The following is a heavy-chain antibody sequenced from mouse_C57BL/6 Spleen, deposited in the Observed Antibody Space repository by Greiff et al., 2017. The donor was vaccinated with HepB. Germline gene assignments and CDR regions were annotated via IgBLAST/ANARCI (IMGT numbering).Heavy chain of an antibody. J-gene: IGHJ2*01. V-gene: IGHV1-64*01. CDR3: ARSRITTVVDYFDY. D-gene: IGHD1-1*01. CDR2: IHPNSGST. CDR1: GYTFTSYW. Sequence: VQLQHPGAELVKPGASVKLSCKASGYTFTSYWMHWVKQRPGQGLEWIGMIHPNSGSTNYNEKFKSKATLTVDKSSSTAYMQLSSLTSEDSAVYYCARSRITTVVDYFDYWGQGTTLTVSS.